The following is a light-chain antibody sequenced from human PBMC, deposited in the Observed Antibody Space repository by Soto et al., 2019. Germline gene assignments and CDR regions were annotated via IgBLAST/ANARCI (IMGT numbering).Light chain of an antibody. CDR3: QQRSTWPLT. Sequence: EIVLTQSPATLSLSPGERATLSCRASQSVSSYLAWYQQKPGQAPRLLIYDASNRATGIPARFSGSGSGTDFTLTISSLEPEDFAVYHCQQRSTWPLTFGQGTRLEIK. V-gene: IGKV3-11*01. J-gene: IGKJ5*01. CDR1: QSVSSY. CDR2: DAS.